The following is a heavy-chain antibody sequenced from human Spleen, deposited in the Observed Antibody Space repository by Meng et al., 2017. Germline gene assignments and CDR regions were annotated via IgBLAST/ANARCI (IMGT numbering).Heavy chain of an antibody. V-gene: IGHV4-4*07. CDR3: ARDHVVSSGYYYYYYYYGMDV. Sequence: SETLSLTCTVSGGSISSYYWSWIRQPAGKGLEWIGRIYTSGSTNYNPSLKSRVTMSVDTSKNQFSLKLSSVTAADTAVYYCARDHVVSSGYYYYYYYYGMDVWGQGTMVTVSS. CDR1: GGSISSYY. CDR2: IYTSGST. D-gene: IGHD3-22*01. J-gene: IGHJ6*02.